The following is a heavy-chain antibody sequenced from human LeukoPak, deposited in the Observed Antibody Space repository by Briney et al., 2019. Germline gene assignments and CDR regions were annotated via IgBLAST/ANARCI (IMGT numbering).Heavy chain of an antibody. CDR1: GGSISSGSYY. J-gene: IGHJ4*02. V-gene: IGHV4-39*07. CDR3: ARDTTAAPFDY. D-gene: IGHD6-13*01. Sequence: MASETLSLTCTVSGGSISSGSYYWAWIRQPPGKGLEWIASIYYSGTTYYNPSLTSRVTISVDTSKNQFSLKLSSVTAADTAVYYCARDTTAAPFDYWGQGTLVTVSS. CDR2: IYYSGTT.